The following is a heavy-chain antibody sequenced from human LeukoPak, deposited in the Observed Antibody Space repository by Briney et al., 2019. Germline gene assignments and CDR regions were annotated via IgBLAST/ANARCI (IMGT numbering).Heavy chain of an antibody. CDR1: GGSISSYY. CDR2: ICYSGST. CDR3: ARGLDLRLRFDP. Sequence: SETLSLTCTVSGGSISSYYWSWIRQPPGKGLEWIGYICYSGSTNYNPSLKSRVTISVDTSKNQFSLKLSSVTAADTAVYYCARGLDLRLRFDPWGQGTLVTVSS. D-gene: IGHD3/OR15-3a*01. V-gene: IGHV4-59*08. J-gene: IGHJ5*02.